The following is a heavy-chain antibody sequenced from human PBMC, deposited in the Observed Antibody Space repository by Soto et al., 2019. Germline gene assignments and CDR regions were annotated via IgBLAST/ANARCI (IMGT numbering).Heavy chain of an antibody. CDR1: GGTFSSYT. D-gene: IGHD6-13*01. CDR2: IIPILGIA. Sequence: SVKVSCKASGGTFSSYTISWVRQAPGQGLEWMGRIIPILGIANYAQKFQGRVTITADKSTSTAYMELSSLRSEDTAVYYCARNITPSGYSSSWPIDYWGQGTLVTVSS. J-gene: IGHJ4*02. V-gene: IGHV1-69*02. CDR3: ARNITPSGYSSSWPIDY.